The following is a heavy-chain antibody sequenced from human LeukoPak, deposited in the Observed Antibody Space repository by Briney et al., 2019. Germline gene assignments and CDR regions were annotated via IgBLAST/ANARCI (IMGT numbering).Heavy chain of an antibody. J-gene: IGHJ4*02. CDR1: GGTFNNYA. V-gene: IGHV1-46*02. CDR2: INPSGGDT. Sequence: GASVKVSCKASGGTFNNYAINWVRQAPGQGLEWLGIINPSGGDTKYAQKFQGRVTLTRDKSTSTVYMELSSLTSDDTAVYYCARTYCAEDCSIRYFDYWGQETLVTVSS. CDR3: ARTYCAEDCSIRYFDY. D-gene: IGHD2-21*02.